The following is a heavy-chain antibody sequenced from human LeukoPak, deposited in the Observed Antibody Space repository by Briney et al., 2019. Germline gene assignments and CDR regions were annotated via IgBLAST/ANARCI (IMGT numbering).Heavy chain of an antibody. D-gene: IGHD2-15*01. CDR2: IKQDGSEK. Sequence: GGSLRLSCAASGFTFSSYWMSWVRQAPGKGLGRVANIKQDGSEKYYVDSVKGRFTISRDDAKNSLYLQMNSLRAEDTAVYYCARGYCSGGSCYIPIDYWGQGTLVTVSS. CDR3: ARGYCSGGSCYIPIDY. V-gene: IGHV3-7*01. J-gene: IGHJ4*02. CDR1: GFTFSSYW.